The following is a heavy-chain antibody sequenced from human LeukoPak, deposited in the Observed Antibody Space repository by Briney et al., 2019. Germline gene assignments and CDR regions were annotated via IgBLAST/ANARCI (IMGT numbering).Heavy chain of an antibody. CDR2: ISSSSSTI. D-gene: IGHD1-1*01. J-gene: IGHJ4*02. V-gene: IGHV3-48*01. CDR3: AKEGTIVERHFDY. CDR1: GFTFSSYS. Sequence: GGSLRLSCAASGFTFSSYSMNWVRQAPGKGLEWVSYISSSSSTIYYADSVKGRFTISRDNAKNSLYLQMNSLRAEDTAVYYCAKEGTIVERHFDYWGQGTLVTVSS.